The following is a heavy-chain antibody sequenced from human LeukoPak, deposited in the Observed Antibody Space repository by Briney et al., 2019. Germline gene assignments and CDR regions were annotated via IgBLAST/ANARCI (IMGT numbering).Heavy chain of an antibody. D-gene: IGHD3-10*01. Sequence: SETLSLTCAVSGGSISSNNWWSWVRQPPGKGLEWIGEIYHGGSTNYNPSLKSRIAMSVDRSRNQFSLQLSSVTAADTAVYYCAKGEDYGSGTVHFASWGQGTLVTVSS. V-gene: IGHV4-4*02. CDR1: GGSISSNNW. J-gene: IGHJ4*02. CDR2: IYHGGST. CDR3: AKGEDYGSGTVHFAS.